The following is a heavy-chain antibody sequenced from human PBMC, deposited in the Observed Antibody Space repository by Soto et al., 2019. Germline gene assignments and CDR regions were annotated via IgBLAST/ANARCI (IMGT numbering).Heavy chain of an antibody. Sequence: QVQLVESGGGVVQPGRSLRLSCAASGFTFSSYAMHWVRQAPGKGLEWVAVISYDGSIKYYADSVKGRFTISRDNSKNTLYLQMNSLRAEDTAVYDCARDCLHLSYEYGMDVWGQGTTVTVSS. D-gene: IGHD5-18*01. CDR2: ISYDGSIK. CDR3: ARDCLHLSYEYGMDV. CDR1: GFTFSSYA. V-gene: IGHV3-30-3*01. J-gene: IGHJ6*02.